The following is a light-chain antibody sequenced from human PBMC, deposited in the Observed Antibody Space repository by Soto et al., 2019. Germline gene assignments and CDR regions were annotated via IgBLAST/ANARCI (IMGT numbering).Light chain of an antibody. J-gene: IGKJ1*01. CDR2: GAF. Sequence: EIVLTQSPCTLSLSPGERATLSCRASPSVSSNFVAWYQQKPGQAPRLLISGAFNRATGVPDRFSGGGSGTDFTLTISRLEAEDFAVYYCQQYGSAPRTFGQGTKVDIK. V-gene: IGKV3-20*01. CDR3: QQYGSAPRT. CDR1: PSVSSNF.